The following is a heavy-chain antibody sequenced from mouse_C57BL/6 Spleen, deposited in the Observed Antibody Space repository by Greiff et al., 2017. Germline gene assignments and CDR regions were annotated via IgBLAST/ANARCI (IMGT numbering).Heavy chain of an antibody. D-gene: IGHD1-1*01. CDR1: GYAFSSSW. Sequence: QVQLQQSGPELVKPGASVKISCKASGYAFSSSWMNWVKQRPGKGLEWIGRIYPGDGDNKYNGKFKGKATLTADKYSSRAYMPRRSLTSDDSAVYFFASRYGSSFDYWGQGTTLTVSS. CDR3: ASRYGSSFDY. V-gene: IGHV1-82*01. J-gene: IGHJ2*01. CDR2: IYPGDGDN.